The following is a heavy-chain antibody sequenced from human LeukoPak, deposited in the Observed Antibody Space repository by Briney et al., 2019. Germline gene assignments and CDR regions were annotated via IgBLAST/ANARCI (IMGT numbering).Heavy chain of an antibody. CDR2: MNHSGST. J-gene: IGHJ6*02. CDR1: GGSFSGYY. Sequence: SETLSLTCAVYGGSFSGYYWSWIRQPPGKGLEWIGEMNHSGSTNYNPSLKSRVTISLDTSKNQFSLKLSSVTAADTAVYYCARDGGGYYDSSGYYPYYYYGMDVWGQGTTVTVSS. CDR3: ARDGGGYYDSSGYYPYYYYGMDV. V-gene: IGHV4-34*01. D-gene: IGHD3-22*01.